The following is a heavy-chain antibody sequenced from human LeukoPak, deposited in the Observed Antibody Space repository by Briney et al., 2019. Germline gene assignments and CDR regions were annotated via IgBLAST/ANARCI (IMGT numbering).Heavy chain of an antibody. D-gene: IGHD3-10*01. CDR1: GFTFSSYA. CDR2: ISYDGSNK. Sequence: GGSLRLSCAASGFTFSSYAMHWVRQAPGKGLEWVAVISYDGSNKYYADSVKGRFTISRDNSKNTLYLQMNSLRAEDTAVYHCARPYGSGSYYYYYGMDVWGQGTTVTVSS. CDR3: ARPYGSGSYYYYYGMDV. J-gene: IGHJ6*02. V-gene: IGHV3-30-3*01.